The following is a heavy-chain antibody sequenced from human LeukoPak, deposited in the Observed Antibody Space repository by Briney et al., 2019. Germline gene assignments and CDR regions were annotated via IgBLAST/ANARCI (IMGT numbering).Heavy chain of an antibody. CDR3: AREGDYGDSKWAFDI. Sequence: GGSLRLSCAASGFTFSSYDMHWVRQATGKGLEWVSAIGTAGDTYYPGSVKGRFTISRENAKNSLYLQMNSLRAGDTAVYYCAREGDYGDSKWAFDIWGQGTMVTVSS. J-gene: IGHJ3*02. V-gene: IGHV3-13*01. CDR1: GFTFSSYD. CDR2: IGTAGDT. D-gene: IGHD4-17*01.